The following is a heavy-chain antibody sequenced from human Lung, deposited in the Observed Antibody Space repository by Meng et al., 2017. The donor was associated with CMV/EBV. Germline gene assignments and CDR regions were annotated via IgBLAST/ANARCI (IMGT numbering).Heavy chain of an antibody. Sequence: ESLKISCTVSGGSMSSYYWNWIRQAPGKGLEWIGYIYSGGSTNYNSALKSRVTISIDTSRKQFSLEVKSVTAADTAVYYCASGVGQQLGLYYWGQGAPVTVSS. CDR3: ASGVGQQLGLYY. CDR1: GGSMSSYY. CDR2: IYSGGST. J-gene: IGHJ1*01. D-gene: IGHD6-13*01. V-gene: IGHV4-59*01.